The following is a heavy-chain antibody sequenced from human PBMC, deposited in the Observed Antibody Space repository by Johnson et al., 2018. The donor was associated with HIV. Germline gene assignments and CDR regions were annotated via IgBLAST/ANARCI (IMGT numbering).Heavy chain of an antibody. Sequence: QVQLVESGGGLVQPGGSLRLSCAASGFTVSSNYMSWVRQAPGKGLEWVSYISSSGSTIYYADSVKGRFTISRDNTKNSLYLQMNSLRVEDTAVYYCVRDLPYCSGGFCQTDGFDIWGQGTMVTASS. CDR2: ISSSGSTI. CDR3: VRDLPYCSGGFCQTDGFDI. V-gene: IGHV3-11*01. D-gene: IGHD2-15*01. J-gene: IGHJ3*02. CDR1: GFTVSSNY.